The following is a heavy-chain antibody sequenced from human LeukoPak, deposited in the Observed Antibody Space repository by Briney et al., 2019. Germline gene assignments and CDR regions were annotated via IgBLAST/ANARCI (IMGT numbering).Heavy chain of an antibody. V-gene: IGHV4-4*07. J-gene: IGHJ4*02. CDR2: IYTSGST. CDR1: DGSLSSYY. Sequence: SETLSLTCTVSDGSLSSYYWSWIRQPAGKGLEWIGRIYTSGSTSYNPSLKSRVTMSVDTSKKQFSLKLSSVTAADTAVYSCARDTISGHFDYWGQGTLVTVSS. D-gene: IGHD6-25*01. CDR3: ARDTISGHFDY.